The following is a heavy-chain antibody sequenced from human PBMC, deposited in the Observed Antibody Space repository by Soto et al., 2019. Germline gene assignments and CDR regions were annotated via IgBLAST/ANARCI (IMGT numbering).Heavy chain of an antibody. J-gene: IGHJ4*02. CDR2: IYSSFGT. Sequence: LRLSCASSGFTVSSNYMSWVRLAPGRGLEWVSIIYSSFGTYYSDAXXYRFTISXXNSRNTLYLQXLGLRXEHSAVYYCGYSSGNARFDYWHQGTLVTVSS. D-gene: IGHD2-15*01. CDR3: GYSSGNARFDY. CDR1: GFTVSSNY. V-gene: IGHV3-66*01.